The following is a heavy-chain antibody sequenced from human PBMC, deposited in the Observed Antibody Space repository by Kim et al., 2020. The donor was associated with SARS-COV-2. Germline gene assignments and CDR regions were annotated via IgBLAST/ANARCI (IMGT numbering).Heavy chain of an antibody. CDR3: VRAGFPLSDILTGYYDY. CDR1: GFSFSSYA. Sequence: GGSLRLSCAASGFSFSSYAMHWVRQAPGKGLEYVSAISSDGEIPYYVKSVKGRFSISRDNTKNTLYLQMGSLRTEDMAVYYCVRAGFPLSDILTGYYDY. CDR2: ISSDGEIP. V-gene: IGHV3-64*01. J-gene: IGHJ4*03. D-gene: IGHD3-9*01.